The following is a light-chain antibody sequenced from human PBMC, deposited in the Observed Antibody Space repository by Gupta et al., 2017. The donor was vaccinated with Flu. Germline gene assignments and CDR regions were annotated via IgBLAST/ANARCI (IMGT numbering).Light chain of an antibody. Sequence: ALTQPASVSGSPGQSITISCTGTSSDVGGHNYVSWYQQHPGTAPKLILYEVNNRPSGVSNRFSGSKSGNTASLTTSGLQAEDEADYYCSSYTITRTPYVFGTGTRVTVL. CDR3: SSYTITRTPYV. CDR2: EVN. V-gene: IGLV2-14*01. CDR1: SSDVGGHNY. J-gene: IGLJ1*01.